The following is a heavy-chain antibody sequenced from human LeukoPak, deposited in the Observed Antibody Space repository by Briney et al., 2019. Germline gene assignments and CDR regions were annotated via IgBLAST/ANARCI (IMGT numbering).Heavy chain of an antibody. V-gene: IGHV1-69*13. CDR3: ARDTRGSIAAAGTGASVLYYYGMDV. J-gene: IGHJ6*02. Sequence: SVKVSCKASGGTFSSYAISWVRQAPGQGLEWMGGIIPIFGTANYAQKFQGRVTITADESTSTAYMELSSLRSEDTAVYYCARDTRGSIAAAGTGASVLYYYGMDVWGQGTTVTVSS. CDR1: GGTFSSYA. D-gene: IGHD6-13*01. CDR2: IIPIFGTA.